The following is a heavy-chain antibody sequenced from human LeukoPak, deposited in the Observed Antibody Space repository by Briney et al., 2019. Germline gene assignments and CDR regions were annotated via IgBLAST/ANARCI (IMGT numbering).Heavy chain of an antibody. V-gene: IGHV4-38-2*01. CDR2: IYNSGST. CDR3: ARNCSSSRCQDVFDI. Sequence: SETLSLTCGASGYSVNSTNYWGCIRPPPGKGLEWIRSIYNSGSTHYNPSLKSRVTISVDTSKNHFSLQLSSVTAADTAVYFCARNCSSSRCQDVFDIWGQGTMVTVSS. J-gene: IGHJ3*02. D-gene: IGHD2-2*01. CDR1: GYSVNSTNY.